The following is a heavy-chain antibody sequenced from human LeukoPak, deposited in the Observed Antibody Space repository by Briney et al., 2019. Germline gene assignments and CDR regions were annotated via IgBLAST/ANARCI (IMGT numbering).Heavy chain of an antibody. CDR2: ISAYNGNT. Sequence: ASVKVSCKASGYTFTSYGISWVRQAAGQGLEWMGWISAYNGNTNYAQKLQGRVTMTTDTSTSTAYMELRSLRSDDTAVYYCARDLYDFWSGYYRILSDYYGMDVWGQGTTVTVSS. CDR3: ARDLYDFWSGYYRILSDYYGMDV. D-gene: IGHD3-3*01. CDR1: GYTFTSYG. J-gene: IGHJ6*02. V-gene: IGHV1-18*01.